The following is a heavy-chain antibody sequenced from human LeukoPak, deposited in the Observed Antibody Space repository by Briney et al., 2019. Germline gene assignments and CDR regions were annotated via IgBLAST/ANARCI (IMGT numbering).Heavy chain of an antibody. CDR3: AKDSQGDY. CDR2: ISSTSSYI. J-gene: IGHJ4*02. V-gene: IGHV3-21*04. CDR1: GFTFNTYS. Sequence: GGSLRLSCAASGFTFNTYSMDWVRQAPGKGLEWVSSISSTSSYIYYADSVKGRFTISRDNSKNTLYLQMNSLRAEDTAVYYCAKDSQGDYWGQGTLVTVSS.